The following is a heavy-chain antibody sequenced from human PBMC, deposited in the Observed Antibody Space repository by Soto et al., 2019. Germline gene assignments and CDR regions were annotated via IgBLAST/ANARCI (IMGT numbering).Heavy chain of an antibody. D-gene: IGHD2-15*01. V-gene: IGHV3-13*01. CDR3: ARASIGPVSYDY. CDR2: IGTAGDT. Sequence: PGGSLRLSCAASGFTFSSYSLHWVRQATGKGLEWVSAIGTAGDTYYPGSVKGRFTISRENAKNSLYLQMNSLRAEDTAVYYCARASIGPVSYDYWGQGTLVTVSS. J-gene: IGHJ4*02. CDR1: GFTFSSYS.